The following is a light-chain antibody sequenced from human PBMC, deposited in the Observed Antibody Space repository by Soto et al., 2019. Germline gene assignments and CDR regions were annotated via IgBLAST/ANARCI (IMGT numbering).Light chain of an antibody. J-gene: IGLJ1*01. Sequence: QSALTQPASVSGSPGQSITISCTGTSSDVGAYNYVSWYQQHPGKVPKLMIYDVSDRPSGVSNRFSGSKSGNTASLTISGLQAEDEADYYCSSFTRSNSNVFGPGTKLTVL. CDR1: SSDVGAYNY. V-gene: IGLV2-14*03. CDR3: SSFTRSNSNV. CDR2: DVS.